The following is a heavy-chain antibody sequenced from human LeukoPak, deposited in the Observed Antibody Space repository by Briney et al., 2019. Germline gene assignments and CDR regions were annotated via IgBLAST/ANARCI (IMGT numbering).Heavy chain of an antibody. J-gene: IGHJ4*02. CDR1: GFTLSTYL. V-gene: IGHV3-7*04. CDR3: TTEDYGYFHY. Sequence: PGGSLSLSCAASGFTLSTYLMSWVRQAPGKGLEWVANIKQDGSEKYYVDSVKGRFTISRDNTENSLYLQMHSLRAEDTAVYYCTTEDYGYFHYWGQGTLVSASS. CDR2: IKQDGSEK. D-gene: IGHD4-17*01.